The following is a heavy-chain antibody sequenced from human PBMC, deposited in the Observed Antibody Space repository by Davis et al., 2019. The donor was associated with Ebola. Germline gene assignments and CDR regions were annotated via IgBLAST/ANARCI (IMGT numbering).Heavy chain of an antibody. V-gene: IGHV3-7*01. D-gene: IGHD6-6*01. CDR1: GFTFSSSW. CDR2: INHDGSVK. Sequence: PGGSLRLSCAASGFTFSSSWMNWVRQTPGKGLEWVANINHDGSVKQYVDSVKGRLTVSRDNAKNSLYLQMNSLRDEDTAVYYCARDVVLQLGYWFFDLWGRGTLVTVSS. CDR3: ARDVVLQLGYWFFDL. J-gene: IGHJ2*01.